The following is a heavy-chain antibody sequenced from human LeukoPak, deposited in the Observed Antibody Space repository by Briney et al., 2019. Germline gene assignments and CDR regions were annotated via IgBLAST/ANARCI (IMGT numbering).Heavy chain of an antibody. CDR3: ARRGITAALDY. D-gene: IGHD6-13*01. CDR1: GYRFTSYW. V-gene: IGHV5-51*01. Sequence: GEPLKISCKGSGYRFTSYWIGWVGKMPGKGLEWMGIIYPGDSDSRYSPSFQGQVTISADKSISTAYLQWSSLKASDTAMYYCARRGITAALDYWGQGTLVTVSA. CDR2: IYPGDSDS. J-gene: IGHJ4*02.